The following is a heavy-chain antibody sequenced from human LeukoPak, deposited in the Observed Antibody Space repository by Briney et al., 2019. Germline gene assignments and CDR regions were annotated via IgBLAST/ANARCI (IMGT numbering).Heavy chain of an antibody. CDR3: ARGWYFAFDI. D-gene: IGHD6-13*01. CDR2: LSAYDGNT. CDR1: GYIFTHYA. Sequence: ASVKVPYKASGYIFTHYAINWGLQAPGQGLEWMGWLSAYDGNTNYAQKVQGRVTMTTDTSTSTGYMELRSLRSDDTVVYYCARGWYFAFDIWGQGTMVTVSS. J-gene: IGHJ3*02. V-gene: IGHV1-18*01.